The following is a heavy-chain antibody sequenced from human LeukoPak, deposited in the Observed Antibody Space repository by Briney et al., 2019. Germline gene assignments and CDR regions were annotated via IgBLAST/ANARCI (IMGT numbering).Heavy chain of an antibody. Sequence: GGSLRLSCAASGFTFSSYAMHWVRQAPGKGLEWVAVISYDGSNKYYADSVKGRFTISRDNSKNTLYLQVNSLRAEDTAVYYCARDRGSDFWSGYSNWFDPWGQGTLVTVSS. CDR2: ISYDGSNK. V-gene: IGHV3-30-3*01. CDR3: ARDRGSDFWSGYSNWFDP. CDR1: GFTFSSYA. J-gene: IGHJ5*02. D-gene: IGHD3-3*01.